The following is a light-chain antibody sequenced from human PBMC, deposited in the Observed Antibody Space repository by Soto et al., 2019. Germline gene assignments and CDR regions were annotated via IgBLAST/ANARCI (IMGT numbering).Light chain of an antibody. CDR1: QSISNW. CDR3: QQYNSYS. CDR2: HAS. J-gene: IGKJ1*01. V-gene: IGKV1-5*01. Sequence: DIQMPPSPSSLSSSVVYIFPITCRASQSISNWLAWYQQKPGKAPKLLIYHASTLESVVPSRFSGSGSGTEFTITISSMQPDDFATYYCQQYNSYSFGKGTKVDIK.